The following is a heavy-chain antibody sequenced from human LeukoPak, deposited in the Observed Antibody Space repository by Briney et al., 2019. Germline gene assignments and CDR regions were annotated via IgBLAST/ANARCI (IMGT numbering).Heavy chain of an antibody. J-gene: IGHJ4*02. Sequence: PGGSLRLSCAASGFTFSSSAMSWVRQAPGKGLEWVSAISNNGGYTYYADSVQGRFTISRDNSKSTLCLQMNSLRAEDTAVYYCARVSVVIRGIDYWGQGTLVTVSS. CDR1: GFTFSSSA. CDR2: ISNNGGYT. CDR3: ARVSVVIRGIDY. V-gene: IGHV3-23*01. D-gene: IGHD3-22*01.